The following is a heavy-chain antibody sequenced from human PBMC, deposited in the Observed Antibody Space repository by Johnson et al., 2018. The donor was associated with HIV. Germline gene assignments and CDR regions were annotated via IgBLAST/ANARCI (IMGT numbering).Heavy chain of an antibody. V-gene: IGHV3-64*01. CDR1: GFTFSSYA. CDR3: ARSRGKQLADAFDI. CDR2: ISSNGGST. Sequence: VQLVESGGGLVQPGGSPRLSCAASGFTFSSYAMHWVRQAPGKGLEYVSAISSNGGSTYYANSVKGSFTISRDNSKNTLYLQMGSLRAEDMAVYYCARSRGKQLADAFDIWGQGTMVTVSS. J-gene: IGHJ3*02. D-gene: IGHD6-6*01.